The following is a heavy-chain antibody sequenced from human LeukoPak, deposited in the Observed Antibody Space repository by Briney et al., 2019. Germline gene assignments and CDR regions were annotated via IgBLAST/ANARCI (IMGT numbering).Heavy chain of an antibody. CDR3: ARDRTDIFSGGYNYYGMDV. Sequence: GGSLRLSCAASGFTFSSYAMHWVRQAPGKGLEWVAVISYDGSNKYYADSVKGRFTISRDNSKNTLYLQMDSLRSEDTAVYYCARDRTDIFSGGYNYYGMDVWGQGTTVIVSS. J-gene: IGHJ6*02. CDR1: GFTFSSYA. D-gene: IGHD2-15*01. CDR2: ISYDGSNK. V-gene: IGHV3-30-3*01.